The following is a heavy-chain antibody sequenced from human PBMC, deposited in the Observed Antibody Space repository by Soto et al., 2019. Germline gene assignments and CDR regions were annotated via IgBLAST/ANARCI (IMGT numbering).Heavy chain of an antibody. CDR3: ARRERAAGTDWWFDP. CDR2: ICYSGST. J-gene: IGHJ5*02. Sequence: SETLSLTCTFSGGCINRSSFHWGAIRQPPGKGLEWIGSICYSGSTYYSPSLKSRVTISVDTSKNQFSLKLSSVTAADTPVYYCARRERAAGTDWWFDPWGQGTLVS. D-gene: IGHD6-13*01. CDR1: GGCINRSSFH. V-gene: IGHV4-39*01.